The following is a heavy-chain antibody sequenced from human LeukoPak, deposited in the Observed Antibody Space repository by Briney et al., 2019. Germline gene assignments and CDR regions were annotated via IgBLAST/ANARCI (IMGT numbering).Heavy chain of an antibody. CDR2: ISGRGDST. J-gene: IGHJ6*03. V-gene: IGHV3-23*01. CDR3: VKGGVMYYYYYMDV. Sequence: GGSLRLSCVASGFTFSSYAMSWVRQAPGKGLEWVSAISGRGDSTYYADSVKGRFTISRVNAKNTLSLQMNSLRAEDTAVYYCVKGGVMYYYYYMDVWGKGTTVTVSS. D-gene: IGHD3-16*01. CDR1: GFTFSSYA.